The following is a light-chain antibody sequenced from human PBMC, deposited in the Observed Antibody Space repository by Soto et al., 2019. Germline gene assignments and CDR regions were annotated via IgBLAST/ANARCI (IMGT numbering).Light chain of an antibody. Sequence: EVVLTQSPGTLSLSPGERATLSCMASQSVSSSYLAWYQQKPGQAPRLLIYGASSRATGIPDRFSGSGSGTDFTLTISRLEPEDFAVYYCQQYGRSLTFGGGTKVDI. CDR1: QSVSSSY. J-gene: IGKJ4*01. V-gene: IGKV3-20*01. CDR3: QQYGRSLT. CDR2: GAS.